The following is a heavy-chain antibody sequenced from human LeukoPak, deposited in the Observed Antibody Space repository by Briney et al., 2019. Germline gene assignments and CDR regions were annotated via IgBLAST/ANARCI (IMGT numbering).Heavy chain of an antibody. J-gene: IGHJ4*02. CDR3: ARGGLRYFDWPPGDY. CDR2: IYYSEST. D-gene: IGHD3-9*01. CDR1: GGSISSYY. Sequence: SETLSLTCTVSGGSISSYYWSWIRQPPGKGLEWIGYIYYSESTNYNPSLKSRVTISVGTSKNQFSLKLSSVTAADTAVYYCARGGLRYFDWPPGDYWGQGTLVTVSS. V-gene: IGHV4-59*01.